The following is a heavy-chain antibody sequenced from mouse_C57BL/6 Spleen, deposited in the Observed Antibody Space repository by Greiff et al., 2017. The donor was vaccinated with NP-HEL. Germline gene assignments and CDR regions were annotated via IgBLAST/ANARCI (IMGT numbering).Heavy chain of an antibody. D-gene: IGHD2-1*01. V-gene: IGHV2-6*01. CDR1: GFSLTSYG. Sequence: VKLMESGPGLVAPSQSLSITCTVSGFSLTSYGVDWVRPSPGKGLEWLGVIWGVGSTNYNSALKSRLSISKDNSKSQVFLKMNSLQTDDTAMYYCARDYGNWAMDYWGQGTSVTVSS. J-gene: IGHJ4*01. CDR3: ARDYGNWAMDY. CDR2: IWGVGST.